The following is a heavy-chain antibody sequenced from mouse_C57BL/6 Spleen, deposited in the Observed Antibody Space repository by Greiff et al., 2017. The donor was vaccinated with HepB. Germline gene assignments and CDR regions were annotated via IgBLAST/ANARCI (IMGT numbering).Heavy chain of an antibody. CDR2: IRSKSNNYAT. Sequence: EVQVVESGGGLVQPKGSLKLSCAASGFSFNTYAMNWVRQAPGKGLEWVAPIRSKSNNYATYYADSVKDRFTISRDDSESMLYLQMNNLKTEDTAMYYCVRDSSGYGAYWGQGTLVTVSA. J-gene: IGHJ3*01. CDR3: VRDSSGYGAY. CDR1: GFSFNTYA. D-gene: IGHD3-2*02. V-gene: IGHV10-1*01.